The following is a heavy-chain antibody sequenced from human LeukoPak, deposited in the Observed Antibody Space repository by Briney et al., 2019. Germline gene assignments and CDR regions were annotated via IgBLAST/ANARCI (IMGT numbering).Heavy chain of an antibody. CDR2: INHSGST. CDR1: GGSFSGYY. V-gene: IGHV4-34*01. Sequence: ASETLSLTCAVYGGSFSGYYWSWIRQPPGKGLEWIGEINHSGSTNYNPSLKSRVTISVDTSKNQFSLKLSSVTAADTAVYYCARGARYCSSTSCYRYFDYWGQGTLVTVSS. D-gene: IGHD2-2*01. J-gene: IGHJ4*02. CDR3: ARGARYCSSTSCYRYFDY.